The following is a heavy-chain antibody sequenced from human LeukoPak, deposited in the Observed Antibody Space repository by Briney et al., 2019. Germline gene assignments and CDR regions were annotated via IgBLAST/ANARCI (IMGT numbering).Heavy chain of an antibody. Sequence: PGGSLRLSCAASGFTFSSYGMHWVRQAPGKGLEWVAVISSAGTNDYYADSVKGRFAFSRDNSKNMLYLQMSSLRADDTAVYYCATLVTAMSYFDFWGQGTLVTVSS. CDR2: ISSAGTND. D-gene: IGHD2-21*02. J-gene: IGHJ4*02. V-gene: IGHV3-30*19. CDR3: ATLVTAMSYFDF. CDR1: GFTFSSYG.